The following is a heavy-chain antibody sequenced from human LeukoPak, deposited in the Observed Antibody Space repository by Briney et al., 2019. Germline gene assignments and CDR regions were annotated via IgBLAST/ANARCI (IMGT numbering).Heavy chain of an antibody. CDR1: GFTVSSNY. Sequence: GGSLRLSCAASGFTVSSNYMSWVRQAPGKGLEWVSIIYSGGATYYGDSVKGRFTISRDNAKNSLYLQMNSLRAEDTAVYYCARAQRGYSYLLDYWGQGTLVTVSS. CDR3: ARAQRGYSYLLDY. J-gene: IGHJ4*02. V-gene: IGHV3-66*01. D-gene: IGHD5-18*01. CDR2: IYSGGAT.